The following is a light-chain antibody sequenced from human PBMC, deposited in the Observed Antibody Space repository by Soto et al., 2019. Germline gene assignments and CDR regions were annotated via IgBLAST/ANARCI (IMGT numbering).Light chain of an antibody. CDR1: QSISTW. Sequence: DIQMTQSPSTVSASVGDTVTITCRASQSISTWLAWYQQKPGKAPKVLIYKASTLESGVSPRFRGSGSVTEFTLTISDLQPKDFATYYCQQCDNYPLTFGGGTKVEIK. J-gene: IGKJ4*01. CDR3: QQCDNYPLT. V-gene: IGKV1-5*03. CDR2: KAS.